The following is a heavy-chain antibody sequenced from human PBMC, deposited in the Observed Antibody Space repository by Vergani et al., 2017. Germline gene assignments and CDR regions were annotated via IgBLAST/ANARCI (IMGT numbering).Heavy chain of an antibody. CDR1: GFTFSSYG. D-gene: IGHD3-22*01. CDR2: ISYDGSNK. V-gene: IGHV3-30*03. Sequence: QVQLVESGGGVVQPGRSLRLSCAASGFTFSSYGMHWVRQAPGKGLEWVAVISYDGSNKYYADSVKGRFTISRDNSKNTLYLQMNSLRAEDTAVYYCAARRINYYDSTRYYAFDIWGQGTMVTVSS. CDR3: AARRINYYDSTRYYAFDI. J-gene: IGHJ3*02.